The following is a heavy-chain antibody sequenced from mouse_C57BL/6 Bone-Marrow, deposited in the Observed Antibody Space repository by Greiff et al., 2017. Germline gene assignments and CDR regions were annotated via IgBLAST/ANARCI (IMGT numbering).Heavy chain of an antibody. J-gene: IGHJ4*01. CDR1: GFTFRSSG. V-gene: IGHV5-6*01. CDR2: ISSGGSYT. CDR3: ARHYDYYAMDY. Sequence: EVHLVESGGDLVKPGGSLTLSCAASGFTFRSSGMSWVRQSPDKRLEWVATISSGGSYTYYPDSVKGRFTISRDNAKNTLYLQMSSLKSEDTAMYYCARHYDYYAMDYWGQGTSGTVSS.